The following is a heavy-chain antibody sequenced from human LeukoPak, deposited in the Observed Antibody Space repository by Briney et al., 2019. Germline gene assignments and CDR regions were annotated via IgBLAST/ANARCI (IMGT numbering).Heavy chain of an antibody. J-gene: IGHJ3*02. CDR2: IFYSGST. D-gene: IGHD3-16*01. Sequence: TSETLSLTRTVSGGSISNYYWSWIRQPPGKRLEWIGYIFYSGSTNYNPSLRSRVTISVDTSKNQVSLSLTSVTAADTAVYYCARHAPRTDYGYAFDIWGQGTVVTVSS. CDR1: GGSISNYY. V-gene: IGHV4-59*08. CDR3: ARHAPRTDYGYAFDI.